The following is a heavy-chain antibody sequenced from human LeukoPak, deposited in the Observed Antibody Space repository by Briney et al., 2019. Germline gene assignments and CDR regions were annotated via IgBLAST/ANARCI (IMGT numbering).Heavy chain of an antibody. Sequence: GGSLRLSCGASGFTLSSYWMHWVRHTPWKGLVWVSRINSDGSGADYADSVKGRFTISRDNAKNTLYLQMNSLRVEDTAVYYCVSRILTSFDNWGQGTLVTVSS. CDR2: INSDGSGA. J-gene: IGHJ4*02. V-gene: IGHV3-74*01. D-gene: IGHD2/OR15-2a*01. CDR1: GFTLSSYW. CDR3: VSRILTSFDN.